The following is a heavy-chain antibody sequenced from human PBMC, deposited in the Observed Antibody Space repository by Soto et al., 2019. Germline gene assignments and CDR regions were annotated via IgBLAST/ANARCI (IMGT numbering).Heavy chain of an antibody. CDR2: ISSSSSYI. D-gene: IGHD5-18*01. CDR3: AILNPQSYGYDY. V-gene: IGHV3-21*01. J-gene: IGHJ4*02. Sequence: GGSLRLSCAASGFTFSSYSMNWVRQAPGKGLEWVSSISSSSSYIYYADSVKGRFTISRDNAKNSLYLQMNSLRAEDTAVYYCAILNPQSYGYDYWGQGTLVTVSS. CDR1: GFTFSSYS.